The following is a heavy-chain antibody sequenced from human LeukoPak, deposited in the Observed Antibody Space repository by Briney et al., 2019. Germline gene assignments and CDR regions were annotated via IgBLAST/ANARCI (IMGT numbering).Heavy chain of an antibody. CDR3: ATAAGRGGDAFDI. D-gene: IGHD6-13*01. CDR2: IRYDGSNK. V-gene: IGHV3-30*02. J-gene: IGHJ3*02. CDR1: GFTFSSYG. Sequence: PGGSLRLSCAASGFTFSSYGMHWVRQAPGKGLEWVAFIRYDGSNKYYADSVKGRFTISRDNSKNTLYLQMNSLRAEDTAVYYCATAAGRGGDAFDIWGQGTMVTVSS.